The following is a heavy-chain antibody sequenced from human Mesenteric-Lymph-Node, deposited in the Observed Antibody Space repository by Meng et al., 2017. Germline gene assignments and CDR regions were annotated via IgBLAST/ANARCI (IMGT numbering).Heavy chain of an antibody. CDR1: GGTFSSYV. D-gene: IGHD6-19*01. V-gene: IGHV1-69*01. J-gene: IGHJ4*02. CDR3: VRGWSSGWYGPPEY. CDR2: IIPLFGTP. Sequence: QVQLVQSGAWVKKPGASVKVSCKASGGTFSSYVFSWVRQAPGQGLEWMGGIIPLFGTPSYAQKFQARVTITADESTTTAYMELRSLRFDDTAVYYCVRGWSSGWYGPPEYWGQGTLVTVSS.